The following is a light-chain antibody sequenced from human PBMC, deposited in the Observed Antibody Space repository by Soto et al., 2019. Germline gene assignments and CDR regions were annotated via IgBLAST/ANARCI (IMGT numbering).Light chain of an antibody. CDR3: QTYDKAPWT. Sequence: DIPLTQSPSTLAASVGDRVTVTVRASRYIYTHLAGYQQKPRYSPRLLVYGASTLQSGVASRFSASGSGTEFILTISSLQPEDVATYYCQTYDKAPWTFGPGTKVDIK. J-gene: IGKJ1*01. V-gene: IGKV1-27*01. CDR2: GAS. CDR1: RYIYTH.